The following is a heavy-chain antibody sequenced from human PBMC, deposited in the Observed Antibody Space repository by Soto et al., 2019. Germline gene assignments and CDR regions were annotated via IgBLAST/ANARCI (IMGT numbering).Heavy chain of an antibody. CDR3: ARDSYYDLLTGYSRNAFDI. J-gene: IGHJ3*02. CDR1: GYTFTGHY. Sequence: ASVKVSCKASGYTFTGHYLHWVRQAPGQGLEWMGWINPNSGRTNYAQKFQGRVTMTRDTSIRTAYMEVSRLSSDDTAVYYCARDSYYDLLTGYSRNAFDIWGRGTMVTVSS. D-gene: IGHD3-9*01. CDR2: INPNSGRT. V-gene: IGHV1-2*02.